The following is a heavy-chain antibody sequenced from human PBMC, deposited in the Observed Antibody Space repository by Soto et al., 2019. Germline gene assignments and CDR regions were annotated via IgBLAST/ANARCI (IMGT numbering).Heavy chain of an antibody. CDR3: ARGGYCTNGVCYTGVDY. CDR2: IIPILGIA. D-gene: IGHD2-8*01. CDR1: GGTFSSYT. V-gene: IGHV1-69*02. Sequence: ASVKVSCKASGGTFSSYTISWVRQAPGQGLEWMGRIIPILGIANYAQKFQARVTITADKSTSTAYMELSSLRSEDTAVYYCARGGYCTNGVCYTGVDYWGQGTLVTVSS. J-gene: IGHJ4*02.